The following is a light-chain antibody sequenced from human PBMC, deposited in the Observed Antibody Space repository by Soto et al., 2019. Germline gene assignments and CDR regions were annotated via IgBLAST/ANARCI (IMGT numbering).Light chain of an antibody. J-gene: IGKJ2*01. CDR1: RDIDNS. V-gene: IGKV1-27*01. Sequence: DIQVTQSPPSLSASVGDRVTITCRASRDIDNSLAWYQQVPGKAPKLLIYAASTLQSGVPSRFRGSGSGTSFILTITSLQPEDVATYYCQQYNSYSTFGQGTKLEIK. CDR2: AAS. CDR3: QQYNSYST.